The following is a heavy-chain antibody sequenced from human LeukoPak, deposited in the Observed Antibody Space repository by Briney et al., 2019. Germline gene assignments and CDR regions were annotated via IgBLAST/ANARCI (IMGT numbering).Heavy chain of an antibody. CDR3: AKMKGHPLPKYYVDV. Sequence: GGSLRLSCAASGFTFSVFSMSWVRRTPGKGREWGSGISCSGDNTLYADSVKGRFTISRDNSKNTLYLEMNSLRAEDTAIYYCAKMKGHPLPKYYVDVWGQGTTVTVSS. J-gene: IGHJ6*01. CDR1: GFTFSVFS. CDR2: ISCSGDNT. D-gene: IGHD1-26*01. V-gene: IGHV3-23*01.